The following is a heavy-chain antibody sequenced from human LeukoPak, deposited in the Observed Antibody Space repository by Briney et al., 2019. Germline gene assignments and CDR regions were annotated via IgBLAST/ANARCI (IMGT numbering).Heavy chain of an antibody. CDR3: ARDQERWLPSPPDC. CDR1: GYTFTSYG. D-gene: IGHD3-22*01. J-gene: IGHJ4*02. V-gene: IGHV1-18*01. Sequence: GASVKVSCKASGYTFTSYGISWVRQAPGQGLEWMGWISANKGNTNYAQKLQGRVTMTTDTSTRTAYMELRSLRSDDTAIYYCARDQERWLPSPPDCWGQGTLVTVST. CDR2: ISANKGNT.